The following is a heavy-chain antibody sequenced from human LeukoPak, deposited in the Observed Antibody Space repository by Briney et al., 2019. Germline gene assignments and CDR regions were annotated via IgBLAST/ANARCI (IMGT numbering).Heavy chain of an antibody. CDR1: GFTFTRNA. CDR3: AKNAVLRFLEWLVNYYFDY. CDR2: ISGSGGST. Sequence: PGRSLRLSCAASGFTFTRNAMSWVRQAPGKGLEWVSAISGSGGSTYYADSVKGRFTISRDDSQNTLYLQMNSLRAEDTAVYYCAKNAVLRFLEWLVNYYFDYWGQGTLVTVSS. J-gene: IGHJ4*02. V-gene: IGHV3-23*01. D-gene: IGHD3-3*01.